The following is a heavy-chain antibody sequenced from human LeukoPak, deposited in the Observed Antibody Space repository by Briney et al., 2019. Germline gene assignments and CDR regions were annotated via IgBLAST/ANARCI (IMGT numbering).Heavy chain of an antibody. J-gene: IGHJ6*02. Sequence: VGSLRLSCAPSGFTFSNFVMHWVRQAPGEGREWVAVISHDGSNKFYVDSVKGRFTISRDNSQNTLYLQMNRLRGEDTAVYYCARGGYYAMDVWGQGTTVTVSS. CDR3: ARGGYYAMDV. CDR1: GFTFSNFV. V-gene: IGHV3-30*03. CDR2: ISHDGSNK.